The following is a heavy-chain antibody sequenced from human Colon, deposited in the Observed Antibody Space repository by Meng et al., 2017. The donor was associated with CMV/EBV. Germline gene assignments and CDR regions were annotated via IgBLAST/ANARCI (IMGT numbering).Heavy chain of an antibody. D-gene: IGHD3-16*02. J-gene: IGHJ6*02. CDR3: ARDLRSGDSSARYPNYQGFDL. Sequence: GGSLRLSCVVSGFSFRVYGVHWVRQAPGKGLEWVALLSNDGYTKYFADSVKGRFTMSRDNSKNTLYLQMTSLGPEDAAVYYCARDLRSGDSSARYPNYQGFDLWGQGTTVTVSS. CDR1: GFSFRVYG. CDR2: LSNDGYTK. V-gene: IGHV3-30-3*01.